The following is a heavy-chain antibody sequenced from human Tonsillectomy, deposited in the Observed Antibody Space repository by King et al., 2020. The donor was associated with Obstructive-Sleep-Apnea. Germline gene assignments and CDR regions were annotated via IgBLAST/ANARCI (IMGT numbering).Heavy chain of an antibody. CDR3: ARVGPSQTDY. D-gene: IGHD3-16*01. J-gene: IGHJ4*02. CDR2: IYHSGRT. V-gene: IGHV4-38-2*02. CDR1: GYSISSDYY. Sequence: LQLQESGPGLVKHSETLSLTCTVSGYSISSDYYWGWIRQPPGKGLEWIATIYHSGRTHYNPSLKSRVTISVYTSKNQFSLRLRSVTAADTAVYYCARVGPSQTDYWGQGTLVTVSS.